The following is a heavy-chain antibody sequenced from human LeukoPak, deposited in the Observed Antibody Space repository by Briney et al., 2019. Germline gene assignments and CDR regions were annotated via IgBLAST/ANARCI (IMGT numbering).Heavy chain of an antibody. CDR2: IKQDGSEK. Sequence: GGSLRLSCATSGFSFSSYWMSWVRQAPGKGLEWVASIKQDGSEKYYVDSVKGRFTISRDSAKNSLYLQMNNLRAEDTAVYYCARALDSSSSRYQAFEYWGQGTPVTASS. J-gene: IGHJ4*02. D-gene: IGHD2-2*01. CDR1: GFSFSSYW. CDR3: ARALDSSSSRYQAFEY. V-gene: IGHV3-7*01.